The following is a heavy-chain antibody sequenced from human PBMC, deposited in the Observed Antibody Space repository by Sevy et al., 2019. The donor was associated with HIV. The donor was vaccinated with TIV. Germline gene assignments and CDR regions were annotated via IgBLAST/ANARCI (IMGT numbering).Heavy chain of an antibody. Sequence: GSLRFSCKVSGFTFSTYAFHWVRQAPGKGLEWVSSISRSSTVYYADSVRGRFTISRDNVKNSLFLEMNSLRDEDTAVYYCAREAYYYDSREENWFDPWGQGTLVTVSS. CDR2: ISRSSTV. J-gene: IGHJ5*02. CDR3: AREAYYYDSREENWFDP. D-gene: IGHD3-22*01. V-gene: IGHV3-48*02. CDR1: GFTFSTYA.